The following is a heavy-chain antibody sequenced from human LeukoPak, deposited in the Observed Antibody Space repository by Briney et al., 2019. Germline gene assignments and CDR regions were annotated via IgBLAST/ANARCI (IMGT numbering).Heavy chain of an antibody. J-gene: IGHJ3*02. V-gene: IGHV4-39*01. CDR2: LFDSGNT. Sequence: PSETLSLTCIVSGGSISSRSYYWDWIRQPPGKGLEWIGNLFDSGNTHYNPSLRSRLTMSVDTSKNQFSLKLSSVTAADTAVYYCARRLQLWSAFDIWGQGTMVTVSS. CDR3: ARRLQLWSAFDI. D-gene: IGHD5-18*01. CDR1: GGSISSRSYY.